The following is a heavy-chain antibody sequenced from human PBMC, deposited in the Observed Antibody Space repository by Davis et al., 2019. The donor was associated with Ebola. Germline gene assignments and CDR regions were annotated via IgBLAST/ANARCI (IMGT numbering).Heavy chain of an antibody. D-gene: IGHD3-22*01. CDR1: GYTFIGYY. J-gene: IGHJ4*02. V-gene: IGHV1-18*04. CDR2: VSGNNGKT. Sequence: ASVKVSCKASGYTFIGYYIHWVRQAPGQGLEWMGWVSGNNGKTNYAQKFQGRITMTTDTSTSTAYMELRSLRSDDTAVYYCARGLRYDSSDYWGQGTLVTVPS. CDR3: ARGLRYDSSDY.